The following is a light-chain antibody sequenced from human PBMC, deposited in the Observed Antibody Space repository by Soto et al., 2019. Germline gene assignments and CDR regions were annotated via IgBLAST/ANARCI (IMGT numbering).Light chain of an antibody. CDR1: SSDVGVYKY. J-gene: IGLJ1*01. CDR3: CSNAGDYTFV. Sequence: QSALIQPRSVSGSPGQSVTISCTGTSSDVGVYKYVSWYRQHPGKAPKLMIYDVITRPSGVPDRFSGSKSGNTASLTISGLQAEEEADYYCCSNAGDYTFVFGSGTKLTVL. CDR2: DVI. V-gene: IGLV2-11*01.